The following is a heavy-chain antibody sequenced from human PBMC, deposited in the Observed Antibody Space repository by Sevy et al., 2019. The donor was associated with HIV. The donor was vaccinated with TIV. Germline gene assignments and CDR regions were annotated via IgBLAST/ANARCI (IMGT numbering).Heavy chain of an antibody. CDR1: GGSISSSNYY. D-gene: IGHD3-9*01. J-gene: IGHJ5*02. CDR3: AGTEVGGYDLLTGRSTGWFDP. CDR2: IYYSGGP. Sequence: SETLSLTCTVSGGSISSSNYYWGWIRQPPGKGLEWIGSIYYSGGPYYNPSLKSRVTISVDTSKNQFFLNLSSVTAPDTAVYYCAGTEVGGYDLLTGRSTGWFDPWGQGTLVTVSS. V-gene: IGHV4-39*01.